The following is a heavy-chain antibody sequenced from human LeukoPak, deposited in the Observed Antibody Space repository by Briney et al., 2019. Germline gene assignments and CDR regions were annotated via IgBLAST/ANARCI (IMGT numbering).Heavy chain of an antibody. CDR3: ARVRYSGYELDY. Sequence: GGSLRLSCAASGFTFDDYGMSWVRQAPGKGLEWVSGINWNGGSTGYADSVKGRFTISRDNARNSLYLQMNSLRAEDTALYYCARVRYSGYELDYWGQGTLVTVSS. V-gene: IGHV3-20*04. CDR2: INWNGGST. CDR1: GFTFDDYG. D-gene: IGHD5-12*01. J-gene: IGHJ4*02.